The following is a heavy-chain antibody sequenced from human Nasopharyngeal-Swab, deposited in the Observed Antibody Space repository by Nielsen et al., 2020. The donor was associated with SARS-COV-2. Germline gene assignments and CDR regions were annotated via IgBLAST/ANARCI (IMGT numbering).Heavy chain of an antibody. CDR1: GYTFTDYN. CDR3: ARDRSTTGWNDAFDM. J-gene: IGHJ3*02. V-gene: IGHV1-2*02. D-gene: IGHD1-1*01. CDR2: MKPNSGVT. Sequence: ASVKVSCKASGYTFTDYNMHWVRQAPGQGLEWMGWMKPNSGVTNYAQNFQGRVTMASDTSSNTAYMELSRLTSDDTAVYFCARDRSTTGWNDAFDMWGQGTMVTVSS.